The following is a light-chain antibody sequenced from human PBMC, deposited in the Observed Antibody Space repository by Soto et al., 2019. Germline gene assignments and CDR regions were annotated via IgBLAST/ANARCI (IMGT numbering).Light chain of an antibody. Sequence: EIVWTQSPGTLSLSPGERATLSCRASQSVSSSYLAWYQQKPGQAPRLLIYGASRRATGIPDRFRGSGSGTDFALTISRLEPEDFAVYYCQQYGSSFGQGTRLEIK. CDR2: GAS. CDR3: QQYGSS. CDR1: QSVSSSY. V-gene: IGKV3-20*01. J-gene: IGKJ5*01.